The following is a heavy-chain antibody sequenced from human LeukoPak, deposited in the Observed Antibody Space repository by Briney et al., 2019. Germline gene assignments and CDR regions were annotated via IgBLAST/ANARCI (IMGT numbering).Heavy chain of an antibody. D-gene: IGHD3-22*01. J-gene: IGHJ3*02. CDR2: IYYSGST. V-gene: IGHV4-59*08. CDR1: GGSISSYY. CDR3: ARQYYYDSSGPDAFDI. Sequence: SETLSLTCTVSGGSISSYYWSWIRQPPGKGLEWIGYIYYSGSTNYNPSLKSRVTISVDTSKNQFSPKLSSVTAADTAVYYCARQYYYDSSGPDAFDIWGQGTLVTVSS.